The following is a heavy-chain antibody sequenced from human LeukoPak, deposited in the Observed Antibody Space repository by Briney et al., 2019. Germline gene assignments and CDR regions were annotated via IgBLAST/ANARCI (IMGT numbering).Heavy chain of an antibody. D-gene: IGHD2-15*01. V-gene: IGHV3-23*01. CDR2: ISGSGGST. CDR1: GFTFSSYA. CDR3: AKILGYCSGGSCPHVYFDY. Sequence: PGGSLRLSCAASGFTFSSYAMSWVRQAPGKGLEWVSAISGSGGSTYYADSVKGRFTISRDNSKNTLYLQMNSLRAEDTAVYYCAKILGYCSGGSCPHVYFDYWGQGTLVTVSS. J-gene: IGHJ4*02.